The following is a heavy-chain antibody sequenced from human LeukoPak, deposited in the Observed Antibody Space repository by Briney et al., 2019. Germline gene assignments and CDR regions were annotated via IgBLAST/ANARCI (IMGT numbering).Heavy chain of an antibody. CDR2: TRNKANSYTT. CDR3: TSSGSYRDFDY. D-gene: IGHD3-10*01. CDR1: GFTFSDHY. J-gene: IGHJ4*02. Sequence: PGGALRLSCAASGFTFSDHYMDWVRQAPGKGLEWVGRTRNKANSYTTEYAASVKGRFTISRDDSKNSLYLQMGSLRAEDTAVYYCTSSGSYRDFDYWGQGTLVTVSS. V-gene: IGHV3-72*01.